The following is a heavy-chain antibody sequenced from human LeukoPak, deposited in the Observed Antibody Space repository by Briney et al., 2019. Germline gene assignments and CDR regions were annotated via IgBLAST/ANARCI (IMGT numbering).Heavy chain of an antibody. CDR1: GGSISSGIYY. Sequence: SETLSLTCTVSGGSISSGIYYWSWVRQPAGKGLEWIGRIYTSGSTNYNPSLKSRVTISVDASKNQFSLKLSSVTAADTAVYYCARASQQWPEGGGAFDIWGQGTMVTVSS. V-gene: IGHV4-61*02. J-gene: IGHJ3*02. CDR2: IYTSGST. D-gene: IGHD3-16*01. CDR3: ARASQQWPEGGGAFDI.